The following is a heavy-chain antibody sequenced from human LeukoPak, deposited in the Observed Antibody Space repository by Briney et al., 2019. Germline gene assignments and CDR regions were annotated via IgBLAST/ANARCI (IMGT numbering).Heavy chain of an antibody. CDR2: INHSGST. D-gene: IGHD6-19*01. CDR3: ARGRQQWLAYYFDY. J-gene: IGHJ4*02. Sequence: SETLSLTCAVYGGSFSGYHWSWIRQPPGKGLEWIGEINHSGSTNSNPSLKSRVTFSVDTSKNLFSLKLSSVTAADTAVYYCARGRQQWLAYYFDYWGQGTLVTVSS. CDR1: GGSFSGYH. V-gene: IGHV4-34*01.